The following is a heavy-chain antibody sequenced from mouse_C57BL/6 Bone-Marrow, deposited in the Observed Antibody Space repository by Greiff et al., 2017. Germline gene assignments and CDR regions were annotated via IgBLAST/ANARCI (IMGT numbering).Heavy chain of an antibody. Sequence: VQLQQSVAELVRPGASVKLSCTASGFNIKNTYMHWVKQRPEQGLEWIGRIDPANGNTKNAPKFQGKATITADTSSNTAYLQLSSLTSEDTAIYYCVRPIYYYGSSCAMDYWGQGTSVTVSS. CDR3: VRPIYYYGSSCAMDY. V-gene: IGHV14-3*01. CDR1: GFNIKNTY. J-gene: IGHJ4*01. CDR2: IDPANGNT. D-gene: IGHD1-1*01.